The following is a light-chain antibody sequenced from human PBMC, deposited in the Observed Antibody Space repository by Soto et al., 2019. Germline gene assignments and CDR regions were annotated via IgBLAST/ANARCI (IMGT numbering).Light chain of an antibody. J-gene: IGKJ4*01. CDR1: QPVATN. V-gene: IGKV3-15*01. Sequence: EIVMTQSPATLSVSPGERVTLSCRASQPVATNLAWYQKKPGQAPRLLIYGVSTRATGIPARFSGSGSGTEFTLTISSLQSEDFAVYYCQQYNNWPPLTFGGGTKVQIK. CDR3: QQYNNWPPLT. CDR2: GVS.